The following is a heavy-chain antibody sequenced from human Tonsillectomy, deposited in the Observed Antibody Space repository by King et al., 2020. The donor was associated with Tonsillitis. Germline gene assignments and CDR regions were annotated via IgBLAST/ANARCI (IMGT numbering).Heavy chain of an antibody. CDR3: AKRFSANSGVFDY. Sequence: VQLVESGGGLVQPGESLRLSCAASGFTFSSYAMSWVRQAPGKGLELVSGISNIDDITYYTDSVKGRFTISRDNSKNTLYLLMTSLRAEDTAVYYCAKRFSANSGVFDYWGQGTLVRVSS. D-gene: IGHD2-21*01. V-gene: IGHV3-23*04. J-gene: IGHJ4*02. CDR1: GFTFSSYA. CDR2: ISNIDDIT.